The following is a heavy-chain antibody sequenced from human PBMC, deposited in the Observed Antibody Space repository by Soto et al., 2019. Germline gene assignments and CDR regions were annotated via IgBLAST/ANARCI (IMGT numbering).Heavy chain of an antibody. CDR1: GGTFSSYA. CDR3: ARGGSAIFGVVTSDDAFDI. CDR2: IIPIFGTA. Sequence: QVQLVQSGAEVQKPGSSVKVSCKASGGTFSSYAISWVRQAPGQGLEWMGGIIPIFGTANYAQKFQGRVTITADESTSTAYMELSSLRSEDTAVYYCARGGSAIFGVVTSDDAFDIWGQGTMVTVSS. V-gene: IGHV1-69*01. D-gene: IGHD3-3*01. J-gene: IGHJ3*02.